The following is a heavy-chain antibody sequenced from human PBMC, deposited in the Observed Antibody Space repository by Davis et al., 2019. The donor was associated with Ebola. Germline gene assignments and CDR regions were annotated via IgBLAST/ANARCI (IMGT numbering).Heavy chain of an antibody. CDR1: GFTFSSYS. V-gene: IGHV3-21*03. D-gene: IGHD4-17*01. CDR3: TTDLIVDLYGDYVESFDY. J-gene: IGHJ4*02. Sequence: GESLKISCAASGFTFSSYSMNWVRQAPGKGLEWVSSISSSSSYIYYADSVKGRFTISRDDSKNTLYLQMNSLKTEDTAVYYCTTDLIVDLYGDYVESFDYWGQGTLVTVSS. CDR2: ISSSSSYI.